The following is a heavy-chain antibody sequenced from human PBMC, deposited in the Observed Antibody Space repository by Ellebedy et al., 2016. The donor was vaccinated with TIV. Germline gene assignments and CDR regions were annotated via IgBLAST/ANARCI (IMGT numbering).Heavy chain of an antibody. J-gene: IGHJ4*02. CDR3: ARGGVAVAGSFFDA. CDR1: GFNLRNNY. Sequence: GESLKISCAASGFNLRNNYMSWVRQAPGKGLEWVAIVYRAGIKYHADFVEGRFTVSRDTSKNTLYLEMNSLRVEDTAVYDCARGGVAVAGSFFDAWGQGTVVTVSS. CDR2: VYRAGIK. D-gene: IGHD6-19*01. V-gene: IGHV3-53*01.